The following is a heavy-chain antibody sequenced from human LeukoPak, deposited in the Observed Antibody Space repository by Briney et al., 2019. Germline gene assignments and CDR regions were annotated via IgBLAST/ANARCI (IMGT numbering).Heavy chain of an antibody. CDR2: IRYDGNNK. CDR1: GFTFSTYG. V-gene: IGHV3-30*02. Sequence: PGGSLTLSCAASGFTFSTYGMHWVRQAPGKGLEWVAFIRYDGNNKYYADSVKGRFTISRDNSKSTLYLQLNSLRAEDTAVYYCARDGGAPGYMDVWGKGTTVTVSS. D-gene: IGHD3-16*01. CDR3: ARDGGAPGYMDV. J-gene: IGHJ6*03.